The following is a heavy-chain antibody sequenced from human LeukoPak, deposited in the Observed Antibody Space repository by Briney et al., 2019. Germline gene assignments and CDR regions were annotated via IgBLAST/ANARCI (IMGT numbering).Heavy chain of an antibody. Sequence: PSQTLSLTCTVSGGSISSGSYYWSWIRQPAGKGLEWIGRIYTSGSTNYNPPLKSRVTISVDTSKNQFSLKLSSVTAADTAVYYCAREGYYDSSGSGYWGQGTLVTVSS. CDR3: AREGYYDSSGSGY. V-gene: IGHV4-61*02. CDR2: IYTSGST. CDR1: GGSISSGSYY. J-gene: IGHJ4*02. D-gene: IGHD3-22*01.